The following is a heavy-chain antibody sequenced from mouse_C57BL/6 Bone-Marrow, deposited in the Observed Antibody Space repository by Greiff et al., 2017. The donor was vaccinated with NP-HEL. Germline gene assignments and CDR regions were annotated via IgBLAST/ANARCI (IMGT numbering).Heavy chain of an antibody. J-gene: IGHJ1*03. CDR1: GYTFTSYW. CDR2: IHPNSGST. D-gene: IGHD1-1*01. V-gene: IGHV1-64*01. Sequence: VQLQQPGAELVKPGASVKLSCKASGYTFTSYWMHWVKQRPGQGLEWIGMIHPNSGSTNYNEKFKSKATLTVDKSSSTAYMQLSSLTSEDSAVYYCAPIYYYWYFDVWGTGTTVTVSS. CDR3: APIYYYWYFDV.